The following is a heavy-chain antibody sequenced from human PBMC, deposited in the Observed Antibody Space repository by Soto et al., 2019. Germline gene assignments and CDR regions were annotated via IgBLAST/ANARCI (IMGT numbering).Heavy chain of an antibody. Sequence: ASVKVSCKVSGYTFTSYYMHWVRQAPGQGLEWMGIINPSGGSTSYAQKFQGRVTMTRDTSTSTVYMELSSLRSEDTAVYYCARYCSGGSCYSGMDVWGQGTTVTVSS. CDR1: GYTFTSYY. V-gene: IGHV1-46*01. CDR3: ARYCSGGSCYSGMDV. CDR2: INPSGGST. J-gene: IGHJ6*01. D-gene: IGHD2-15*01.